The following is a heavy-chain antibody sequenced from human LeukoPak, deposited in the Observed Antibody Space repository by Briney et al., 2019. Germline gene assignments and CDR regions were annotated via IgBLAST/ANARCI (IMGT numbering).Heavy chain of an antibody. Sequence: SETLSLTCAVYGGSFSGYYWSWIRQPPGKGLEWIGEINHSGSTNYNPSLKSRVTISVDTSKNQFSLQLNSVTPEDTAVYYCARDRMGSSGSGWFRLFGSVDDAFDIWGQGTMVTVSS. J-gene: IGHJ3*02. CDR3: ARDRMGSSGSGWFRLFGSVDDAFDI. CDR2: INHSGST. CDR1: GGSFSGYY. D-gene: IGHD6-19*01. V-gene: IGHV4-34*01.